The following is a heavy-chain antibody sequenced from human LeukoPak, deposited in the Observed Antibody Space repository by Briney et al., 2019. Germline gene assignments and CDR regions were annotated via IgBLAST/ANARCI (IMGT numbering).Heavy chain of an antibody. Sequence: GRSLRPSCAASGFTFDDYAMHWVRQAPGKGLEWVSGISWNSGSIGYADSVKGRFTISRDNAKNSLYLQMNSLRAEDTGVYYCARSNQADDYWGQGTLVTVSS. CDR1: GFTFDDYA. D-gene: IGHD1-14*01. CDR3: ARSNQADDY. V-gene: IGHV3-9*01. CDR2: ISWNSGSI. J-gene: IGHJ4*02.